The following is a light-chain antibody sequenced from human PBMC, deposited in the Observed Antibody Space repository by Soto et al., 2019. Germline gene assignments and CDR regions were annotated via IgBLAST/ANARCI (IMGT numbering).Light chain of an antibody. CDR2: GNS. V-gene: IGLV1-40*01. CDR3: QSYDSSLSVV. J-gene: IGLJ2*01. CDR1: SSNIGAGYD. Sequence: QSVLTQPPSVSGAPGQRVTISCTGRSSNIGAGYDVHWYQQLPGTAPKLLIYGNSNRPSGVPDRFSGSKSGTSASLAITGLQAEDEADDYCQSYDSSLSVVFGGGTKLTVL.